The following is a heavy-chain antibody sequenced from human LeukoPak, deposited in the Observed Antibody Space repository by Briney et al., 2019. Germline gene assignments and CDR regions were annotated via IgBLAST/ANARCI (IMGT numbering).Heavy chain of an antibody. Sequence: GGSLRLSCAASGFTFSSYSMNWVRQAPGKGLEWVSYISSSSSTIYYADSVKGRFTISRDNAKISLYLQMNSLRDEDTAVYYCARARPIAAAGTAENWFDPWGQGTLVTVSS. V-gene: IGHV3-48*02. CDR2: ISSSSSTI. J-gene: IGHJ5*02. D-gene: IGHD6-13*01. CDR1: GFTFSSYS. CDR3: ARARPIAAAGTAENWFDP.